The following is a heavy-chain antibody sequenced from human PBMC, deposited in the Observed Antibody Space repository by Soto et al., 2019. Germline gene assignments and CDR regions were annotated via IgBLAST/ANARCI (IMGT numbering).Heavy chain of an antibody. J-gene: IGHJ6*03. Sequence: QVQLVQSGAEVKKPGASVKVSCKASGYTFTSYGISWVRQAPGQGLEWMGWISAYNGNTNYAQKLQGRVTMTTDTSTSTAYMELRRLRSDDTAVYYCARDTDWKYYDFWGGYYKDGSGGVYMDVWGKGTTVTVSS. CDR3: ARDTDWKYYDFWGGYYKDGSGGVYMDV. CDR2: ISAYNGNT. CDR1: GYTFTSYG. V-gene: IGHV1-18*01. D-gene: IGHD3-3*01.